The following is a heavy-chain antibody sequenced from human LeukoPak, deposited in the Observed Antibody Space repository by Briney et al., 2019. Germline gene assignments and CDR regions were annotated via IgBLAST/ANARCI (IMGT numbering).Heavy chain of an antibody. Sequence: GGSLRLSCAASGFTFSSYAMSWVRQAPGKGLEWVSGISGSGDSTYYADSVKGRFTISRDNSKNTLYLQMNSLRAEDTAVYYCAKEPYQLLINNWFDPWSQGTLVTVSS. D-gene: IGHD2-2*01. CDR3: AKEPYQLLINNWFDP. J-gene: IGHJ5*02. CDR1: GFTFSSYA. CDR2: ISGSGDST. V-gene: IGHV3-23*01.